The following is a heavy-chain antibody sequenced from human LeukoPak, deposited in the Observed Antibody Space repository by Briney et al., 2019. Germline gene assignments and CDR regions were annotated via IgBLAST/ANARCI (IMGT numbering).Heavy chain of an antibody. CDR1: GYSFTNFA. V-gene: IGHV1-3*01. CDR3: ARDLGVVVVPTGKYFFDY. J-gene: IGHJ4*02. Sequence: ASVKVSCKASGYSFTNFAIHWVRQAPGQRLEWMGWINAGNGKTKYSQKFQGRLTFTRDTSASTAYMYLSSLRSEDAAVYYCARDLGVVVVPTGKYFFDYWGQGTLVTVSS. CDR2: INAGNGKT. D-gene: IGHD3-22*01.